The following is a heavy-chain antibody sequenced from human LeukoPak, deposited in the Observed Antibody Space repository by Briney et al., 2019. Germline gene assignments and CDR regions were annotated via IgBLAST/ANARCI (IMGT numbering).Heavy chain of an antibody. CDR3: AAALRYFDCLDY. D-gene: IGHD3-9*01. V-gene: IGHV3-33*08. CDR1: GNYW. CDR2: IWYDGSNK. J-gene: IGHJ4*02. Sequence: GGSLRLSCAASGNYWMHWVRQAPGKGLEWVAVIWYDGSNKYYADSVKGRFTISRDNSKNTLYLQMNSLGAEDTAVYYCAAALRYFDCLDYWGQGTLVTVSS.